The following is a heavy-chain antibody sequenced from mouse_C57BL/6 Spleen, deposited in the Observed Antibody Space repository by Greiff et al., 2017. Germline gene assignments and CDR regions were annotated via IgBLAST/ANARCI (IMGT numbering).Heavy chain of an antibody. CDR1: GFTFSSYA. J-gene: IGHJ3*01. CDR2: ISDGGSYT. Sequence: EVKLVESGGGLVKPGGSLKLSCAASGFTFSSYAMSWVRQTPEKRLEWVATISDGGSYTYYPDNVKGRFTISRDNAKNNLYLQMSHLKSEDTAMYYCARDITTVKGFAYWGQGTLVTVSA. CDR3: ARDITTVKGFAY. D-gene: IGHD1-1*01. V-gene: IGHV5-4*01.